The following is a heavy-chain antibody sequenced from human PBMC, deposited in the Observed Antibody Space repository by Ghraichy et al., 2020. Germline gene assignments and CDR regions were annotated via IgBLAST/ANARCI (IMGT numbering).Heavy chain of an antibody. V-gene: IGHV3-23*01. CDR2: ISGSGGST. CDR3: AKDLAVMTITGMDV. CDR1: GFTFSSYA. Sequence: GGSLRLSCAASGFTFSSYAMSWVRQAPGKGLEWVSAISGSGGSTYYADSVKGRFTISRDNSKNTLYLQMNSLRAEDTAVYYCAKDLAVMTITGMDVWGQGTTVTVSS. D-gene: IGHD3-9*01. J-gene: IGHJ6*02.